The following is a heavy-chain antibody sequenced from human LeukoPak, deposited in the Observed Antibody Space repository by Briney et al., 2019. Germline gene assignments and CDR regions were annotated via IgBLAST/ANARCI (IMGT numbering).Heavy chain of an antibody. CDR2: IYYSGST. D-gene: IGHD3-22*01. V-gene: IGHV4-61*01. CDR3: AGTAGGVITAYYFDY. J-gene: IGHJ4*02. CDR1: GGSVSSGSYY. Sequence: PSETLSLTCTVSGGSVSSGSYYWSWIRQPPGKGLEWIGYIYYSGSTNYNPSLKSRVTISVDTSKNQFSLKLSSVTAADTAVYYCAGTAGGVITAYYFDYWGQGTLVTVSS.